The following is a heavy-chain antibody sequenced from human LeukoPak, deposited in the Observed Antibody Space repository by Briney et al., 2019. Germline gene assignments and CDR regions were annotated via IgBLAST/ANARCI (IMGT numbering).Heavy chain of an antibody. CDR1: GGSISSSSYY. D-gene: IGHD6-19*01. J-gene: IGHJ4*02. V-gene: IGHV4-39*07. Sequence: SETLSLTCTVSGGSISSSSYYWGWIRQPPGKGLEWIGSIYYSGSTYYNPSLKSRVTISVDTSKNQFSLKLSSVTAADTAVYYCARAVGQWLVPRTFDYWGQGTLVTVSS. CDR3: ARAVGQWLVPRTFDY. CDR2: IYYSGST.